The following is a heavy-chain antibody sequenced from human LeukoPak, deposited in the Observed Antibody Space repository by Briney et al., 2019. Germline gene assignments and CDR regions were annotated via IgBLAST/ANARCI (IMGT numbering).Heavy chain of an antibody. D-gene: IGHD3-22*01. Sequence: PGGSLRLSCAASGFTFSSYEMNWVRQAPGKGLEWVSYISSSSSTIYYADSVKGRFTISRDNAKNSLYLQMNSLRDEDTAVYYCARDVTNPGDYYDSSGYPEGFDYWGQGTLVTVSS. CDR1: GFTFSSYE. V-gene: IGHV3-48*03. CDR3: ARDVTNPGDYYDSSGYPEGFDY. J-gene: IGHJ4*02. CDR2: ISSSSSTI.